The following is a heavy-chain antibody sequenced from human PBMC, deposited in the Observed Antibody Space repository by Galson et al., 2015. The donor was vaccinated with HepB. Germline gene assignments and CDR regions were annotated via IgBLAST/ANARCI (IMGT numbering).Heavy chain of an antibody. CDR1: GYTFTNYY. D-gene: IGHD6-13*01. J-gene: IGHJ6*03. V-gene: IGHV1-69-2*01. CDR3: AKGSAGGDYYYYYMDV. CDR2: VDPEDGET. Sequence: VKVSCKVSGYTFTNYYMHWVQQAPGKGLEWMGLVDPEDGETIYAEKFQGRVTITADTSTDTAYMELSSLRSEDTAVYYCAKGSAGGDYYYYYMDVWGKGTTVTVSS.